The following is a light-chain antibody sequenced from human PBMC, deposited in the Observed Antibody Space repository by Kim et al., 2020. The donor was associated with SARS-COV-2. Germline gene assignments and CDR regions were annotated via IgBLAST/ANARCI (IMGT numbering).Light chain of an antibody. V-gene: IGKV3-15*01. CDR3: QQYNNWPPLT. Sequence: VSPGESAPLPCRASQFVSSNLAWYQQKAGQAPRLLIYDSSTRATGIPARFSGSGSGTEFTLTISSLQSEDVAVYYCQQYNNWPPLTFGGGNKLEI. CDR2: DSS. CDR1: QFVSSN. J-gene: IGKJ4*01.